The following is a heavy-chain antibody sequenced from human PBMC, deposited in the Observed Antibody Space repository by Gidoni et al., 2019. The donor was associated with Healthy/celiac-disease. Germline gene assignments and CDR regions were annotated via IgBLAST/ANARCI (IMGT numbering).Heavy chain of an antibody. D-gene: IGHD3-22*01. V-gene: IGHV2-70*11. Sequence: YTFSVFSLSTSGMCVSWIRQPPGKALEWLARIDWDDDKYYSTSLKTRLTISKDTSKNQVVLTMTNMDPVETATYYCARIERLSYYDSSGSYYYYYYGMDVWGQGTTVTVSS. CDR3: ARIERLSYYDSSGSYYYYYYGMDV. CDR1: VFSLSTSGMC. CDR2: IDWDDDK. J-gene: IGHJ6*02.